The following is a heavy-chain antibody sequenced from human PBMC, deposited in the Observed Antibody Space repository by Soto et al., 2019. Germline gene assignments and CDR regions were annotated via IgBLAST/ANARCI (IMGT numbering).Heavy chain of an antibody. D-gene: IGHD4-17*01. V-gene: IGHV4-31*03. Sequence: QVQLQESGPGLVKPSQTLSLTCTVSGGSISSGGYYWSWIRQHPGKGLEWIGYIYYSGSTYYNPSLKSRVTISVDTSKNQFSLKLSSFTAADTAVYYCARDKEGEDYGDYYMDVWGRGTTVTVSS. CDR2: IYYSGST. CDR1: GGSISSGGYY. CDR3: ARDKEGEDYGDYYMDV. J-gene: IGHJ6*03.